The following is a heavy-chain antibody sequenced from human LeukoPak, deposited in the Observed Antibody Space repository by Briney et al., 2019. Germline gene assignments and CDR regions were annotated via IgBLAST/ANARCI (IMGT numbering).Heavy chain of an antibody. CDR3: ARDEPHCSSTSCYTEYYYYYGMDV. Sequence: ASVKVSCKASGYTFTSYDINWVRQATGQGLEWMGWVNPYSGNTGSAQRFQGRVTMTRNTSISTAYMELSSLRSEDTAVYYCARDEPHCSSTSCYTEYYYYYGMDVWGQGTTVTVSS. V-gene: IGHV1-8*01. D-gene: IGHD2-2*02. J-gene: IGHJ6*02. CDR1: GYTFTSYD. CDR2: VNPYSGNT.